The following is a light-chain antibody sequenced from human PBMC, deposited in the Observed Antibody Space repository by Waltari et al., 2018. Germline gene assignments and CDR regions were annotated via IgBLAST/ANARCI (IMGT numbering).Light chain of an antibody. CDR1: EVGDKY. CDR3: QAWDNFTVA. Sequence: SYELTQPPSVSVSPGPTASISFSGDEVGDKYAWWYRQKPGQSPVLVLYHDTKRPSGIPERFSGSNSGITATLTIRGTQPVDEADYYCQAWDNFTVAFGGGTKLSVL. CDR2: HDT. J-gene: IGLJ2*01. V-gene: IGLV3-1*01.